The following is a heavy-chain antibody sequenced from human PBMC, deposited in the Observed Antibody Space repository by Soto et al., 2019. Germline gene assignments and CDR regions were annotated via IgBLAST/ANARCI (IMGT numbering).Heavy chain of an antibody. CDR3: ARVKAQILSSGWYGGDAI. CDR1: GFTFSTYS. D-gene: IGHD6-19*01. Sequence: EVQLLESGGGLVQPGGSLRLSCAASGFTFSTYSMTCVRQAPGKGLEWVSTIRDIGHTTHSSDFVRGRFDISRDNSQNTLFLQMNSLRAEATAVYYCARVKAQILSSGWYGGDAIWGQGTMVTVSS. J-gene: IGHJ3*02. V-gene: IGHV3-23*01. CDR2: IRDIGHTT.